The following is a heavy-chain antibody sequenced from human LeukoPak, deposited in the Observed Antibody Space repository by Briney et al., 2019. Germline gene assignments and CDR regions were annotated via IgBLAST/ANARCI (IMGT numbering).Heavy chain of an antibody. V-gene: IGHV1-2*02. CDR2: INPNSGGT. CDR1: GYTFTGYY. D-gene: IGHD2-15*01. CDR3: ARDGSQVVAANWFDP. Sequence: ASVKVSCKASGYTFTGYYMHWVRQAPGQGLEWMGWINPNSGGTNYAQEFQGRVTMTRDTSISTAYMELSRLRSDDTAVYYCARDGSQVVAANWFDPWGQETLVTVSS. J-gene: IGHJ5*02.